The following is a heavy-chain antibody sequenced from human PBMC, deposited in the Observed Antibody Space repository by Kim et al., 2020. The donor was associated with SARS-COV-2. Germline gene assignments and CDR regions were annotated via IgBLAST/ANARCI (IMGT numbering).Heavy chain of an antibody. Sequence: SETLSLTCTVSGGSISSSSYYWGWIRQPPGKGLEWIGSIYYSGSTYYNPSLKSRVTISVDTSKNQFSLKLSSVTAADTAVYYCARLWLAVRFLEWLPGADYWGQGTLVTVSS. V-gene: IGHV4-39*01. CDR2: IYYSGST. CDR1: GGSISSSSYY. D-gene: IGHD3-3*01. J-gene: IGHJ4*02. CDR3: ARLWLAVRFLEWLPGADY.